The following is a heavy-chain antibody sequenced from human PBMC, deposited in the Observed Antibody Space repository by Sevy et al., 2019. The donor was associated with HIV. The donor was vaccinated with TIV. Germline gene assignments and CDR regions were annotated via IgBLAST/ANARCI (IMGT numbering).Heavy chain of an antibody. J-gene: IGHJ4*02. V-gene: IGHV3-15*07. CDR1: GLTLSYAW. Sequence: GGSLRLSCAASGLTLSYAWMNWVRQAPGKGLEWVGHIKSESDGGTTDFATPVKGRFIISRDDSKNTLYLQMNSQKTVDTALNYCTARNFDFWGRGTLVTVSS. CDR3: TARNFDF. CDR2: IKSESDGGTT.